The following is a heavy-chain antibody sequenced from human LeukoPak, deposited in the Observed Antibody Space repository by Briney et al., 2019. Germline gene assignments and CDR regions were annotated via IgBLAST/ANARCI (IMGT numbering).Heavy chain of an antibody. D-gene: IGHD2-2*01. V-gene: IGHV1-69*13. Sequence: ASVKVSCKASGGTFSSYAISWMRQAPGQGLEWMGGIIPIFGTPNYAQKFQGRVTITADESPNTAYMELSSLRSEDTAVYYCARGNCSGTSCYEGSTYYSYYYYMDVWGKGTTVTVSS. J-gene: IGHJ6*03. CDR1: GGTFSSYA. CDR3: ARGNCSGTSCYEGSTYYSYYYYMDV. CDR2: IIPIFGTP.